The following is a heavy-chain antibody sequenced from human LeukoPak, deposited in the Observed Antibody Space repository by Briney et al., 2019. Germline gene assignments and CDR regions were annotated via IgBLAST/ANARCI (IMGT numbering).Heavy chain of an antibody. CDR1: GGSISSYY. Sequence: PSETLSLTCTVSGGSISSYYWSWIRQPPGKGLEWIGYIYYSGSTNYNPSLKSRVTISVDTSKNQFSLKLSSVTAADTAVYYCARAFYRHYFDYWGQGTQVTVSS. CDR3: ARAFYRHYFDY. D-gene: IGHD1-26*01. CDR2: IYYSGST. V-gene: IGHV4-59*12. J-gene: IGHJ4*02.